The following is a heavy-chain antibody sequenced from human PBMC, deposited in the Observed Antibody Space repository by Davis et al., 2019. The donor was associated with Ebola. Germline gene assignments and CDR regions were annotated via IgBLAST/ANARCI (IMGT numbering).Heavy chain of an antibody. V-gene: IGHV3-49*04. D-gene: IGHD6-13*01. CDR3: TRDLKQPPPSYYYGMDV. CDR2: IRSKAYGGRT. Sequence: PGGSLRLSCIGDGFTFADYAMNWVRRAPGKGLEWVGFIRSKAYGGRTQYAASVKGRFTISRDDSKSIAYLQMNSLKTEDTAVYYCTRDLKQPPPSYYYGMDVWGQGTTVTVSS. CDR1: GFTFADYA. J-gene: IGHJ6*02.